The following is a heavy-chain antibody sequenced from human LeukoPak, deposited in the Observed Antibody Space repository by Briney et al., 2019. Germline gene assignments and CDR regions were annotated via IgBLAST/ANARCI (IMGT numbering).Heavy chain of an antibody. J-gene: IGHJ4*02. Sequence: PSETLSLTCTVSGGSISTSNYYWGWIRQPPGKGLEWIGNIFYSGSTYYSPSLKSRVTISLDTSRNQFSLKLTSVTAADTAVYYCARAPYDFWSGYYGGLYFDYWGQGTLVTVSS. D-gene: IGHD3-3*01. CDR1: GGSISTSNYY. CDR3: ARAPYDFWSGYYGGLYFDY. CDR2: IFYSGST. V-gene: IGHV4-39*07.